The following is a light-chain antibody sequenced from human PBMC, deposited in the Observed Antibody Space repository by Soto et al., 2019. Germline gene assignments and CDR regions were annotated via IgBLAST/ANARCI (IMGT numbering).Light chain of an antibody. Sequence: AIQLTQSPSSLSASVGDRVTIACRASQAIRNDLGWYQQQPGKAPKLLIYAAATLHSGVPSRFSGRGSGTDFTLTISSLEPEDFAVYYCQQRSNWPPALSFGGGTKVDIK. CDR2: AAA. CDR3: QQRSNWPPALS. V-gene: IGKV1-6*01. CDR1: QAIRND. J-gene: IGKJ4*01.